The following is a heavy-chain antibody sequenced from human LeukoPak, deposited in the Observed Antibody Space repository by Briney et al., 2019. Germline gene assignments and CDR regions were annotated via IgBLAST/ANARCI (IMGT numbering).Heavy chain of an antibody. J-gene: IGHJ4*02. D-gene: IGHD3-22*01. V-gene: IGHV3-30*19. CDR3: ARSDYYPSNGYPAYLDY. CDR1: GFAFSNYD. CDR2: IGYGGSNQ. Sequence: GGSLRLSCAASGFAFSNYDMHWVRQAPGKGLEWVAFIGYGGSNQYYADSVRGRFTISRDNSKNTLYLQMNSLRAEDTAVYYCARSDYYPSNGYPAYLDYWGQGTLVTVSS.